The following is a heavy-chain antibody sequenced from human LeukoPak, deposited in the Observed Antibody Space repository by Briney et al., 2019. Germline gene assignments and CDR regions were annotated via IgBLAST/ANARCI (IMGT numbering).Heavy chain of an antibody. D-gene: IGHD2-15*01. CDR1: GGTFSSYA. V-gene: IGHV1-69*05. CDR3: AREDCSGGSCYYGGPFDY. Sequence: SVKVSCKASGGTFSSYAITWVRQAPGQGLEWMGRIIPIFGTTKYSQKFQGRVTITTDDSTSTTYMDLSSLRSEDTAVYYYAREDCSGGSCYYGGPFDYWGQGTLVTVSS. J-gene: IGHJ4*02. CDR2: IIPIFGTT.